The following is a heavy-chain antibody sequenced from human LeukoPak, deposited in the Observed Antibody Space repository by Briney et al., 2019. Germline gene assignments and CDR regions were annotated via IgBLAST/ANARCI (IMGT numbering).Heavy chain of an antibody. J-gene: IGHJ4*02. D-gene: IGHD1-7*01. V-gene: IGHV1-2*02. CDR3: ARFLFGTKFYFDF. Sequence: ASVKVSCKASGYTFSAYYKHWVRQAPGHGLEWMGWINPNNGDTDYAQRFQGRVTMTRDTSISTAYMELTGLSFDDTAVYYCARFLFGTKFYFDFWGQGTLVTVSS. CDR1: GYTFSAYY. CDR2: INPNNGDT.